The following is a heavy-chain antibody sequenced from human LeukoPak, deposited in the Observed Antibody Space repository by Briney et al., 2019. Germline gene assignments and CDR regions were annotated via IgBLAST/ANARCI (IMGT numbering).Heavy chain of an antibody. J-gene: IGHJ4*02. CDR1: GFTFSSYW. CDR2: IKEDGSEK. D-gene: IGHD1-1*01. Sequence: GGSLRLSCAASGFTFSSYWMSWVRQAPGKGLEWVANIKEDGSEKYYVDSVKGRFTISRDNSKNTLYLQMNSLRAEDTAVYYCARDPLGTRPGFDYWGQGTLVTVSS. V-gene: IGHV3-7*01. CDR3: ARDPLGTRPGFDY.